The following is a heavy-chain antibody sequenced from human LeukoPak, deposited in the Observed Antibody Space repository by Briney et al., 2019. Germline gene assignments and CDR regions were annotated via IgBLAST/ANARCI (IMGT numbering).Heavy chain of an antibody. V-gene: IGHV4-34*01. D-gene: IGHD6-13*01. J-gene: IGHJ6*02. CDR2: INHSGST. CDR1: GGSISSYY. Sequence: SETLSLTCTVSGGSISSYYWSWIRQPPGKGLEWIGEINHSGSTNYNPSLKSRVTISVDTSKNQFSLKLSSVTAAGTAVYYCARVQQQGMDVWGQGTTVTVSS. CDR3: ARVQQQGMDV.